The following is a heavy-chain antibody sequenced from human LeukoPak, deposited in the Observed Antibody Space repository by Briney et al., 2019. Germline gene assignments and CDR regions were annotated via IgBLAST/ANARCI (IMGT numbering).Heavy chain of an antibody. CDR3: ARDQPLGYCSSTSCYGYFDY. J-gene: IGHJ4*02. CDR1: GFTFSSYS. CDR2: ISSSSSTI. V-gene: IGHV3-48*01. D-gene: IGHD2-2*01. Sequence: GGSLRLSCAASGFTFSSYSMNWVRQAPGKGLEWVSYISSSSSTIYYADSVKGRFTISRDNSKNTLYLQMNSLRAEDTAVYYCARDQPLGYCSSTSCYGYFDYWGQGTLVTVSS.